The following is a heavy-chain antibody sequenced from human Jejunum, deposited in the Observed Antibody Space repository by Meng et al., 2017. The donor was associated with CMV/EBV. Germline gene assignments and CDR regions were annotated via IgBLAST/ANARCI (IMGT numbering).Heavy chain of an antibody. J-gene: IGHJ4*02. D-gene: IGHD3-3*01. Sequence: SGCSISSYYWSWVRQSPGKGLEWLGYIHYSESPQYNPSLESRVTMSLDRSRNQFSLRLSSVTAADTAVYFCVRGVSPTEWPLEKWGQGTLVTVSS. CDR2: IHYSESP. CDR1: GCSISSYY. CDR3: VRGVSPTEWPLEK. V-gene: IGHV4-59*01.